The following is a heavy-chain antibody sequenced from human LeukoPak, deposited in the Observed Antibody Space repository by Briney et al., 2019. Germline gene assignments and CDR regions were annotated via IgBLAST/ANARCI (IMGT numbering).Heavy chain of an antibody. CDR3: ARDLVVVPAAMRGDYYGTDV. CDR1: GGTFSSYA. CDR2: IIPIFGIA. Sequence: ASVKVSCKASGGTFSSYAISWVRQAPGQGLEWMGRIIPIFGIANYAQKFQGRVTITADKSTSTAYMELSSLRSEDTAVYYCARDLVVVPAAMRGDYYGTDVWGQGTTVTVSS. D-gene: IGHD2-2*01. J-gene: IGHJ6*02. V-gene: IGHV1-69*04.